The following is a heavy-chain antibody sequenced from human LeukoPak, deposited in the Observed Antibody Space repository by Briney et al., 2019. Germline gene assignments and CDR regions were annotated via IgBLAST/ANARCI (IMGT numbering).Heavy chain of an antibody. CDR2: ISSSSSYT. J-gene: IGHJ4*02. Sequence: GGSLRLSCAASGFTFSDYYMSWIRQAPGKGLEWVSYISSSSSYTNYADSVKGRFTISRDNAKNSLYLQMNSLRAEDTAVYYRAARRGLVHFDYWGQGTLVTVSS. V-gene: IGHV3-11*06. D-gene: IGHD3-10*01. CDR3: AARRGLVHFDY. CDR1: GFTFSDYY.